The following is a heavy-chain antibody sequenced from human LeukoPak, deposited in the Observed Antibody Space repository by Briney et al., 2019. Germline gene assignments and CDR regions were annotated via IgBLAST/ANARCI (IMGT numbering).Heavy chain of an antibody. J-gene: IGHJ4*02. CDR3: ARLGNGYPSGLDY. D-gene: IGHD5-24*01. Sequence: SETLSLTCAVSGGSISSSIYFWGWIRQPPGKGLGWIGSISYSGSTYYNPSLKSRVTISVDTSKNQFSLNLNSMTAADTAVYYCARLGNGYPSGLDYWGQGTLVTVSS. CDR1: GGSISSSIYF. CDR2: ISYSGST. V-gene: IGHV4-39*01.